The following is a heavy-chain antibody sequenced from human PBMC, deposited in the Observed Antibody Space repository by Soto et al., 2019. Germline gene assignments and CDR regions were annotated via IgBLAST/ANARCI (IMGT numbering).Heavy chain of an antibody. CDR3: ARLFYDILTGLPQGSYMDV. D-gene: IGHD3-9*01. Sequence: GGSLRLSCAASGFTFSSYSMNWVRQAPGKGLEWVSSISSSSSYIYYADSVKGRFTISRDNAKNSLYLQMNSLRAEDTAVYYCARLFYDILTGLPQGSYMDVWGKGTTVTVSS. J-gene: IGHJ6*03. V-gene: IGHV3-21*01. CDR1: GFTFSSYS. CDR2: ISSSSSYI.